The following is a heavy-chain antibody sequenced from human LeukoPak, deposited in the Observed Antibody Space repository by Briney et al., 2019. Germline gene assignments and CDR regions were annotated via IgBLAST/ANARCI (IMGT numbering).Heavy chain of an antibody. D-gene: IGHD3-22*01. CDR1: GFSLSTSGMC. CDR3: TRIVIGRGYYDSSGYYLGAFDM. Sequence: SGPALVKPTQTLTLTRTFSGFSLSTSGMCVSWIRQPPGKALEWLARIDWDDDKYYSTSLKTRLTISKDTSKNQVVLTMTNMDPVDTATYYCTRIVIGRGYYDSSGYYLGAFDMWGQGTMVTVSS. J-gene: IGHJ3*02. V-gene: IGHV2-70*11. CDR2: IDWDDDK.